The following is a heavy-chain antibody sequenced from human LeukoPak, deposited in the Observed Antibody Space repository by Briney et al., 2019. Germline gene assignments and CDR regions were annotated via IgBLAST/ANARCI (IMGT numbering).Heavy chain of an antibody. Sequence: SETLSLTCTVSGGSISSSNYYWGWIRQPPGQGLEWIGNVYYSGSTYYNPSLKSRVTISVDTSKNQFSLKLSSVTAADTAVYYCARLPARRIAARHTFDYWGQGTRVTVSS. CDR2: VYYSGST. CDR3: ARLPARRIAARHTFDY. J-gene: IGHJ4*02. V-gene: IGHV4-39*01. CDR1: GGSISSSNYY. D-gene: IGHD6-6*01.